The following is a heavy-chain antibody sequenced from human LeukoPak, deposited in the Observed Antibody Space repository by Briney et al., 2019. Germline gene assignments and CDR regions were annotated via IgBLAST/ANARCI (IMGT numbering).Heavy chain of an antibody. Sequence: GASVKVSCKASGYTFTGYYMHWVRQAPGQGLEWMGWISAYNGNTNYAQKLQGRVTMTTDTSTSTAYMELRSLRSDDTAVYYCARTGNGMVRVQDDPWGQGTLVTVSS. CDR1: GYTFTGYY. D-gene: IGHD3-10*01. CDR2: ISAYNGNT. V-gene: IGHV1-18*04. CDR3: ARTGNGMVRVQDDP. J-gene: IGHJ5*02.